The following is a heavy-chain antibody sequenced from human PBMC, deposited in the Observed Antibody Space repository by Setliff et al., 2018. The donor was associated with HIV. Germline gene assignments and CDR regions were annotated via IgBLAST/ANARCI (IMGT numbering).Heavy chain of an antibody. CDR1: GYTFTSSD. D-gene: IGHD3-22*01. J-gene: IGHJ5*02. CDR2: MNPNSGNT. V-gene: IGHV1-8*02. Sequence: ASVKVSCKASGYTFTSSDINWVRQATGQGLEWMGWMNPNSGNTGYAQKFQGRVTMTTDTSTSTAYMDLRSLRSDDTAVYYCAKCSEMLGTPATSSGYYCGWFDPWGQGTLVTVSS. CDR3: AKCSEMLGTPATSSGYYCGWFDP.